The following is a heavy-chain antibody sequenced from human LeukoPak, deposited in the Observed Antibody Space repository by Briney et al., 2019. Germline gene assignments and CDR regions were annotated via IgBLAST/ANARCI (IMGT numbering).Heavy chain of an antibody. CDR2: IIDSGNSI. CDR3: AKDPIFSGSYGVFDY. J-gene: IGHJ4*02. Sequence: GGSLRLSCAASGFTFSSYWMSWVRQAPGKGLEWVSTIIDSGNSIYYADSAEGRFTISRDNSKNTLYLQMNSLRAGDTAVYYCAKDPIFSGSYGVFDYWGLGTLVTVSS. D-gene: IGHD1-26*01. V-gene: IGHV3-23*01. CDR1: GFTFSSYW.